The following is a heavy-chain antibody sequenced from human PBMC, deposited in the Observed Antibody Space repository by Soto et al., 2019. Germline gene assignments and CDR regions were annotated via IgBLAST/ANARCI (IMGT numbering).Heavy chain of an antibody. J-gene: IGHJ6*02. CDR1: GFTFSSYG. CDR3: ARDHYGDYGYYYGMDV. CDR2: ISYDGSNK. Sequence: QVQLVESGGGVVQPGRSLRLSCGASGFTFSSYGMHWVRQAPGKALELVAVISYDGSNKYYADSVKGRFTISRDNPKNSLDLQMNSLIAEDTAVYYCARDHYGDYGYYYGMDVWCQGTTVAVSS. D-gene: IGHD4-17*01. V-gene: IGHV3-33*01.